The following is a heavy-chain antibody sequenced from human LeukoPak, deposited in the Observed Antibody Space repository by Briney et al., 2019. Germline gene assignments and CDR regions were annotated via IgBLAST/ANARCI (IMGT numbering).Heavy chain of an antibody. CDR2: ISGSGGST. Sequence: GGPLRLSCAASGFTFSSYAMSWVRQAPGKGLEWVSAISGSGGSTYYADSVKGRFTISRDNSKNTLYLQMNSLRAEDTAVYYCAKDGSFYGDSPVDYWGQGTLVTVSS. CDR3: AKDGSFYGDSPVDY. D-gene: IGHD4-17*01. CDR1: GFTFSSYA. J-gene: IGHJ4*02. V-gene: IGHV3-23*01.